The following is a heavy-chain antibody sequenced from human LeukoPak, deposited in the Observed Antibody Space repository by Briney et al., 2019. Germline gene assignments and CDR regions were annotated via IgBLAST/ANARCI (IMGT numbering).Heavy chain of an antibody. J-gene: IGHJ4*02. V-gene: IGHV3-33*01. CDR3: ARDWSTYYYDSSGYTPGY. D-gene: IGHD3-22*01. Sequence: PGRSLRLSCAASGFTFSSYGMHWVRQAPGKGLEWVAVIWYDGSNKYYADSVKGRFTISRDNSKNTLYLQMNSLRAEDTAVYYCARDWSTYYYDSSGYTPGYWGQGTLVTVSS. CDR1: GFTFSSYG. CDR2: IWYDGSNK.